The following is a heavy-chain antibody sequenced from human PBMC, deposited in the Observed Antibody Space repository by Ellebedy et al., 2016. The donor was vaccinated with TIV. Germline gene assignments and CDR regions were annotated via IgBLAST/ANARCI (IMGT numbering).Heavy chain of an antibody. CDR3: ARNRRTSWVEFVY. J-gene: IGHJ4*02. D-gene: IGHD2-2*01. Sequence: GESLKISCAASGFTFSSYTMNLVRPAPGKGLEWLSQISSSSSSIYYADSVKGRFTISRDNAKNSVYLQMNSLRDEDTAVYYCARNRRTSWVEFVYWGQGTLVTVSS. CDR1: GFTFSSYT. CDR2: ISSSSSSI. V-gene: IGHV3-48*02.